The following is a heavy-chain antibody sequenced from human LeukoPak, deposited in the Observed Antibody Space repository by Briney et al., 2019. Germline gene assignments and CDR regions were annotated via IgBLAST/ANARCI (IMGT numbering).Heavy chain of an antibody. CDR3: AVEPIAVAGTSDY. V-gene: IGHV4-34*01. Sequence: SETLSLTCAVYGGSFSGYYWSWIRHPPGKGLEWIGEINHSGSTNYNPSLKSRVTISVDTSKNQFSLKLSSVTAADTAVYYCAVEPIAVAGTSDYWGQGTLVTVSS. CDR2: INHSGST. CDR1: GGSFSGYY. J-gene: IGHJ4*02. D-gene: IGHD6-19*01.